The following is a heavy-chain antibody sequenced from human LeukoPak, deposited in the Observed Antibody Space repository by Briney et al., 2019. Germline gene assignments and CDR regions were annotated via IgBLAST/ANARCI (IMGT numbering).Heavy chain of an antibody. CDR3: ARDPMATIGDYFDY. D-gene: IGHD5-24*01. CDR1: GFTFSSYG. V-gene: IGHV3-21*01. CDR2: ISSSSSYI. Sequence: GGSLRLSCAASGFTFSSYGMNWVRQAPGKGLEWVSSISSSSSYIYYADSVKGRFTISRDNAKNSLYLQMNSLRAEDTAVYYCARDPMATIGDYFDYWGQGTLVSVPS. J-gene: IGHJ4*02.